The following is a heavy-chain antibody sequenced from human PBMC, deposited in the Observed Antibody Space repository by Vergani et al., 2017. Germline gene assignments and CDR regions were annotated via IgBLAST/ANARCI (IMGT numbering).Heavy chain of an antibody. CDR1: GGSFSGYY. Sequence: QVQLQQWGAGLLKPSETLSLTCAVYGGSFSGYYWSWIRQPPGKGLEWNGEINHSGSTNSNPSLKSRVTISVDTSKNQFSLKLSSVTAADAAVYYCARGAPPSYYYYGMDVWGQGTTVTVSS. J-gene: IGHJ6*02. CDR3: ARGAPPSYYYYGMDV. V-gene: IGHV4-34*01. CDR2: INHSGST.